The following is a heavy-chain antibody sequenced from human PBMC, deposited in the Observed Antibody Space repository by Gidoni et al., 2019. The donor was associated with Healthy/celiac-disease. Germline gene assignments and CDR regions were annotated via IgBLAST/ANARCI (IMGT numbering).Heavy chain of an antibody. CDR2: IIPIFGTA. V-gene: IGHV1-69*06. J-gene: IGHJ1*01. Sequence: QVQLVQSGAEVKKPGSSVKVSCKASGGTFSSYAISWGRQAPGQGLEWMGGIIPIFGTANYAQKFQGRVTITADKSTSTAYMELSSLRSEDTAVYYCAGEGGIVGATAFQHWGQGTLVTVSS. CDR1: GGTFSSYA. D-gene: IGHD1-26*01. CDR3: AGEGGIVGATAFQH.